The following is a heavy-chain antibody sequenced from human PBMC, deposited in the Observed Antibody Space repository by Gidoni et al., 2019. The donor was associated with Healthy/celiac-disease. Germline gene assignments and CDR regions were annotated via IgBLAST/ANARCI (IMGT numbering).Heavy chain of an antibody. D-gene: IGHD3-3*01. Sequence: EVQLLESGGGLVQSGGSLRLSCAASGVTFSSYAMSWVRQAPGKGLELVSAISGSGGSTYYADSVKGRFTISRDNSKNTLYLQMNSLRAEDTAVYYCAKVEWLSKAYFQHWGQGTLVTVSS. CDR3: AKVEWLSKAYFQH. CDR2: ISGSGGST. CDR1: GVTFSSYA. J-gene: IGHJ1*01. V-gene: IGHV3-23*01.